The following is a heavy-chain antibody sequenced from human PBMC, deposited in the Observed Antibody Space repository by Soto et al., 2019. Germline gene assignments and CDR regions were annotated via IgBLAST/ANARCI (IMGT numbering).Heavy chain of an antibody. CDR1: GFTFSSYA. CDR3: ASVPLLRYCDWLSTGYFDL. Sequence: QVQLVESGGGVVQPGRSLRLSCAASGFTFSSYAMHWVRQAPGKGLEWVAVISYDGSNKYYADSVKGRFTISRDNSKNTLYLQMNSLRAEDTAVYYCASVPLLRYCDWLSTGYFDLWGRGTLVTVSS. V-gene: IGHV3-30-3*01. CDR2: ISYDGSNK. J-gene: IGHJ2*01. D-gene: IGHD3-9*01.